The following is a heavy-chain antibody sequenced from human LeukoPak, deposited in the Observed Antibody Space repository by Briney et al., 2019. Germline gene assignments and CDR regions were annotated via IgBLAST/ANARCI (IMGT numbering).Heavy chain of an antibody. CDR2: INPSGGST. CDR1: GYTFTSYY. CDR3: ARALRITIFGVVIYPDY. D-gene: IGHD3-3*01. Sequence: GASVKVSCKASGYTFTSYYMHWVRQAPGQGLEWMGIINPSGGSTSYAQKFQGRVTMTRDMSTSTVYMELSSLRSEDTAVYYCARALRITIFGVVIYPDYWGQGTLVTVSS. V-gene: IGHV1-46*01. J-gene: IGHJ4*02.